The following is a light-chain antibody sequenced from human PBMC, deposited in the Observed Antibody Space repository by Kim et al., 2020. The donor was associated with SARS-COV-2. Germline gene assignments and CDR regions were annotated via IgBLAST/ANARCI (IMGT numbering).Light chain of an antibody. CDR1: QSISSY. CDR2: DAS. Sequence: LSPGERATLSCRASQSISSYLAWYQQKPGQAPRLLIYDASSRATDIPARFSGSGSGTDFTLTISSLEPEDVAVYYCQQRNNWPLTFGGGTKVDIK. V-gene: IGKV3-11*01. CDR3: QQRNNWPLT. J-gene: IGKJ4*01.